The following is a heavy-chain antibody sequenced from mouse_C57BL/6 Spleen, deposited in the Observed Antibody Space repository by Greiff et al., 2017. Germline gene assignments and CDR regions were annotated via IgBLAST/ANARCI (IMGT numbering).Heavy chain of an antibody. J-gene: IGHJ2*01. CDR3: ARRDYGSSPGDY. CDR1: GYTFTSYW. V-gene: IGHV1-7*01. CDR2: INPSSGYT. D-gene: IGHD1-1*01. Sequence: QVQLKESGAELAKPGASVKLSCKASGYTFTSYWMHWVKQRPGQGLEWIGYINPSSGYTKYNQKFKDKATLTADKSSSTAYMQLSSLSYEDSAVYYCARRDYGSSPGDYWGQGTTLTVSS.